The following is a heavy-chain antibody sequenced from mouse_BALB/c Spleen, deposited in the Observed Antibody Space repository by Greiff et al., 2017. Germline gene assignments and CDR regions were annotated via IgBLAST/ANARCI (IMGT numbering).Heavy chain of an antibody. Sequence: VHLVESGAELVRPGTSVKVSCKASGYAFTNYLIEWVKQRPGQGLEWIGVINPGSGGTNYNEKFKGKATLTADKSSSTAYMQLSSLTSDDSAVYFCARGRETDYWGQGTTLAVSS. V-gene: IGHV1-54*01. D-gene: IGHD3-3*01. CDR3: ARGRETDY. J-gene: IGHJ2*01. CDR2: INPGSGGT. CDR1: GYAFTNYL.